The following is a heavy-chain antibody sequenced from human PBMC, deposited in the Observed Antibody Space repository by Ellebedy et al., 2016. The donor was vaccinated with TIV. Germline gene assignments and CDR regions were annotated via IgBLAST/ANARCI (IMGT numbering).Heavy chain of an antibody. Sequence: GESLKISXAASGVTFSSYWMTWVRQAPGKGLEWVANIKEDGSAKFYVDSVKGRFTISRDNAKNSLYLQMNSLRAEDTAVYYCASVAGAYSSGWYYFDYWGQGTLVTVSS. CDR2: IKEDGSAK. CDR3: ASVAGAYSSGWYYFDY. J-gene: IGHJ4*02. D-gene: IGHD6-19*01. V-gene: IGHV3-7*03. CDR1: GVTFSSYW.